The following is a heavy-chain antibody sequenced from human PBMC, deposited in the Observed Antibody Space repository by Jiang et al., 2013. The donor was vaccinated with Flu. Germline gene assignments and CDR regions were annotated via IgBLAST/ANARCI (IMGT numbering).Heavy chain of an antibody. CDR1: TDYY. V-gene: IGHV1-69-2*01. CDR2: VDPEDGET. Sequence: TDYYMHWVQQDPVEKGVEWMGLVDPEDGETIYAEKFQGRVTITADTSTDTAYMELSSLRSGDTAVYYCATDRCSSTSCYNAFDIWGQGTMVTVSS. D-gene: IGHD2-2*02. J-gene: IGHJ3*02. CDR3: ATDRCSSTSCYNAFDI.